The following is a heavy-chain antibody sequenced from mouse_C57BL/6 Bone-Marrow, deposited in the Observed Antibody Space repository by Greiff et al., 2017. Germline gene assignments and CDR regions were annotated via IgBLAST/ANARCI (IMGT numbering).Heavy chain of an antibody. D-gene: IGHD1-1*01. J-gene: IGHJ2*01. CDR2: ISSGSST. V-gene: IGHV5-17*01. CDR1: GFTFSDYG. Sequence: EVKVVESGGGLVKPGGSLKLSCAASGFTFSDYGMHWVRQAPEKGLEWVAYISSGSSTYYADTVKGRFTISRDNAKNTLFLQMTSLRSEDTAMYYCARHYGSSSYYFDYWGQGTTLTVSS. CDR3: ARHYGSSSYYFDY.